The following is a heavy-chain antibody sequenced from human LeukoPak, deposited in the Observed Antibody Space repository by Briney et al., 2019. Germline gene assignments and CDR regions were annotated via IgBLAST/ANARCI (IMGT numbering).Heavy chain of an antibody. CDR1: GYTFSSHH. CDR2: ITASSGDT. CDR3: ARDTYGSDY. V-gene: IGHV1-46*01. D-gene: IGHD3-10*01. Sequence: ASVKASCKASGYTFSSHHMHWVRQAPGQGLEWMGKITASSGDTTYAQKFQDRVTMTRDTSTSTVYMELSSLRSEDTAVYYCARDTYGSDYWGREPWSPSPQ. J-gene: IGHJ4*02.